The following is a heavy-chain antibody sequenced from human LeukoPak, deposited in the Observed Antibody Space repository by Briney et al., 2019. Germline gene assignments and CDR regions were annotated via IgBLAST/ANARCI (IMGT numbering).Heavy chain of an antibody. V-gene: IGHV1-18*01. CDR3: ARVDGYNYGRPFDY. D-gene: IGHD5-18*01. Sequence: ASVKVSCKASGYTFTSYGISWVRQAPGQGLEWMGWISSYNGNTNYAQKFQGRVTMTTDTSTTTSYMQLRSLRSDDTAMYYCARVDGYNYGRPFDYWGQGTLLTVSS. CDR2: ISSYNGNT. CDR1: GYTFTSYG. J-gene: IGHJ4*02.